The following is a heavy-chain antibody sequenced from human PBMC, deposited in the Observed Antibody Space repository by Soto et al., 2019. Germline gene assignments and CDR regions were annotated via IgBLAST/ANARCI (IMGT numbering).Heavy chain of an antibody. V-gene: IGHV4-39*01. CDR2: IYYRGTT. CDR1: RGAISSSSYH. CDR3: ARLYYDILTAHQFYCMEV. D-gene: IGHD3-9*01. Sequence: GALSHPCTVSRGAISSSSYHSGWIRQPPGKGMEGIGSIYYRGTTYSIPALSSRVTVSVDTSKSPFSVMLRFVMVADMALYYCARLYYDILTAHQFYCMEVWGQGTSVT. J-gene: IGHJ6*02.